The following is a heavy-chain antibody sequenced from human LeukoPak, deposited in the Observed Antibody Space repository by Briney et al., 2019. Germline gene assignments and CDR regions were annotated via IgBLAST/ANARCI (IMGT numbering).Heavy chain of an antibody. Sequence: SETLSLTCTVSGGSISSRSYYWGWIRQPPGKGLEWIGTMYYSGSTYYTPYLKSRVTISVDPSKNRFSLKLTSVTAADTAVYYCAELGITMIGGVWGKGTTVTISS. J-gene: IGHJ6*04. V-gene: IGHV4-39*01. CDR1: GGSISSRSYY. CDR2: MYYSGST. CDR3: AELGITMIGGV. D-gene: IGHD3-10*02.